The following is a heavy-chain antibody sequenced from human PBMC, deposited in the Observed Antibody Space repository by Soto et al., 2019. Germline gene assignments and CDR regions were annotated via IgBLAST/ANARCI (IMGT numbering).Heavy chain of an antibody. D-gene: IGHD3-22*01. CDR1: GYTFTSYD. V-gene: IGHV1-8*01. CDR3: ARRPTYYYDSTGYDYYYGMDV. Sequence: ASVKVSCKASGYTFTSYDINWVRQATGQGLEWMGWMNPNSGNTDYAQKFQGQVTISADKSISTAFLQWSSLKASDTAMYYCARRPTYYYDSTGYDYYYGMDVWGQGTTVTVSS. CDR2: MNPNSGNT. J-gene: IGHJ6*02.